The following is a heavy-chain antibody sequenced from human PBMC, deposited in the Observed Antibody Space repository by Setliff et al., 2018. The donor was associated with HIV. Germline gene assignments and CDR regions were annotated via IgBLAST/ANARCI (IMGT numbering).Heavy chain of an antibody. D-gene: IGHD1-7*01. V-gene: IGHV4-59*11. J-gene: IGHJ3*02. CDR3: ARDPLYNLNYLHGFDI. CDR1: GGSISTHY. CDR2: IFYIGSA. Sequence: SETLSLTCTISGGSISTHYWSWIRQPPGKGLEWIGYIFYIGSANYNPSLKSRVTMSIDTSKNQFSLKLNSVTAADTAVYYCARDPLYNLNYLHGFDIWGQGTMVTVSS.